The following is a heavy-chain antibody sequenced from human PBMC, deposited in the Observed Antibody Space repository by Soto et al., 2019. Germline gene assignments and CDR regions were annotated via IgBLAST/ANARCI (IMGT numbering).Heavy chain of an antibody. CDR1: GGSISSSNW. J-gene: IGHJ4*02. Sequence: PSETLSLTCAVSGGSISSSNWWSWVRQPPGKGLEWIGEINHSGSTNYNPSLKSRVTISVDTSKNQFSLKLSSVTAADTAVYYCAAGGGLPRYYWGQGTLVTVSS. V-gene: IGHV4-4*02. CDR3: AAGGGLPRYY. CDR2: INHSGST. D-gene: IGHD5-12*01.